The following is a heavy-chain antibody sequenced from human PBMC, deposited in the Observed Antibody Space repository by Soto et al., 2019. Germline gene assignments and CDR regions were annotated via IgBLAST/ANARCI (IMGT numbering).Heavy chain of an antibody. CDR3: AREPPYPSYCSSTSCYGDYFEY. CDR2: IYYSGST. CDR1: GGSISSGGYY. Sequence: SETLSLTCTVSGGSISSGGYYWSWIRQHPGKGLEWIGNIYYSGSTYYNASLKSRVTISVDTSKNQFSLKLSSVTAADTAVYYCAREPPYPSYCSSTSCYGDYFEYWGQGTLVTVSS. D-gene: IGHD2-2*01. J-gene: IGHJ4*02. V-gene: IGHV4-39*02.